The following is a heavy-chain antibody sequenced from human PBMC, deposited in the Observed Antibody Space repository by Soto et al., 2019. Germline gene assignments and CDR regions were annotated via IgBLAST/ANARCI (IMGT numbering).Heavy chain of an antibody. CDR3: IKDTTPVGLDY. CDR2: IYSDDHRT. CDR1: GIALEDYA. V-gene: IGHV3-9*01. Sequence: DVHLVESGGGLTQPGGSLRLSCVASGIALEDYAMHWVRQVPGQGLEWVSGIYSDDHRTAYADSVKGRFTISRDDAKNSLYLQMNSLRPEDTAFYYCIKDTTPVGLDYWGRPILVTVSS. J-gene: IGHJ4*02. D-gene: IGHD1-26*01.